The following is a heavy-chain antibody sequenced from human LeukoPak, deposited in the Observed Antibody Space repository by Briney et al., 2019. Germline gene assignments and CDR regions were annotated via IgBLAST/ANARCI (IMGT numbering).Heavy chain of an antibody. CDR3: AKDSSSLWFGELYVFDY. Sequence: GGSLRLSCAASGFTFSSYAMSWVRQAPEKGLEWVATISGSGGGTYYADSVRGRFTISRDDSENTLYLQMNSLRAEDTAVYYCAKDSSSLWFGELYVFDYWGQGTLVTVFS. J-gene: IGHJ4*02. V-gene: IGHV3-23*01. CDR1: GFTFSSYA. D-gene: IGHD3-10*01. CDR2: ISGSGGGT.